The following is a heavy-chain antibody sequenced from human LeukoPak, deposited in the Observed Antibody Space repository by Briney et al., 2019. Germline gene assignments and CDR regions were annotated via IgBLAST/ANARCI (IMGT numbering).Heavy chain of an antibody. CDR1: GGSISSGSYY. CDR2: IYYSGST. CDR3: ARGRCYYLSYFDY. Sequence: SETLSLTCTVSGGSISSGSYYWGWIRQPPGKGLEWIGSIYYSGSTYYNPSLKSRVTISVDTSKNQFSLKLSSVTAADTAVYYCARGRCYYLSYFDYWGQGTLVTVSS. J-gene: IGHJ4*03. D-gene: IGHD3-22*01. V-gene: IGHV4-39*07.